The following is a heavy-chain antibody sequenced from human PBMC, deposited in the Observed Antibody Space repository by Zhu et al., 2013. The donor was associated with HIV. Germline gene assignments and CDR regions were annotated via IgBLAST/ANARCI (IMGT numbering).Heavy chain of an antibody. CDR2: INPNSGGA. J-gene: IGHJ4*02. V-gene: IGHV1-2*02. CDR1: GYTFTGYH. D-gene: IGHD1-26*01. Sequence: QVQLAQSGAEVKKPGASVKVSCKASGYTFTGYHMHWVRQAPGQGLEWMGWINPNSGGANYAQKFQGRVTMTRDTSISTAYMELSRLRSDDTAVYYCATVPGMSGSYYFDYWGQGTLVTVSS. CDR3: ATVPGMSGSYYFDY.